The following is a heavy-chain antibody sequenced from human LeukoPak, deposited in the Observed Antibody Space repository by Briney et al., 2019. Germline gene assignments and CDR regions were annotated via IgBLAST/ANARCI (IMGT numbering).Heavy chain of an antibody. D-gene: IGHD3-9*01. CDR2: INPSGGST. J-gene: IGHJ4*02. Sequence: GASVKVSCKASGYTFTSYYMHWVRQAPGQGLEWMGIINPSGGSTSYAQKFQGRVTMTRDTSTSTVYMELSSLRSEDTAVYYCARAPPHDILTGYYPYYFDYWGQGTLVTVSS. V-gene: IGHV1-46*01. CDR3: ARAPPHDILTGYYPYYFDY. CDR1: GYTFTSYY.